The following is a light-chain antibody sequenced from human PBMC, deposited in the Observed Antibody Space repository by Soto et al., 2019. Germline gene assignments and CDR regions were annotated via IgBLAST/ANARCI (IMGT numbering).Light chain of an antibody. V-gene: IGKV3-20*01. J-gene: IGKJ1*01. CDR1: QSVSSTH. CDR2: GAS. CDR3: HYYGTSPRA. Sequence: EIVLTQSPGTLSLSPGERATLSCRATQSVSSTHLAWYQQKPGHAPRLLTYGASIRATGIPDRFSGSGSGTDFTLTINRLETEDFAVYYCHYYGTSPRAFGQANKVEIK.